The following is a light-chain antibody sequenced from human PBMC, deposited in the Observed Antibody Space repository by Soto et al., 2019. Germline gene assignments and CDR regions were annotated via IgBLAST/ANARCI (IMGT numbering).Light chain of an antibody. Sequence: DIQLTQSPAFLSASVGERATITCRASQGISSYLAWYQQKPGKAPKLLIYAASTRQSGVPSRFSGSGSGTEFTLTISSLQPEHFATYYCQQHNSYPLTFGGGTKVDIK. CDR2: AAS. V-gene: IGKV1-9*01. CDR3: QQHNSYPLT. CDR1: QGISSY. J-gene: IGKJ4*01.